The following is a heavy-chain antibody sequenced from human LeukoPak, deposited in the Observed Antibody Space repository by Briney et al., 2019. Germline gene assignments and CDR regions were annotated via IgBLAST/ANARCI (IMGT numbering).Heavy chain of an antibody. Sequence: GGSLRLSCAASGFTFSSYGMHWVRQAPGKGLEWVAVIWYDGSNKYYADSVKGRFTISRDNSKNTLYLQMNSLRAEDTAVYYCAKDHTASVTSPDYWGQGTLVTVSS. CDR2: IWYDGSNK. CDR1: GFTFSSYG. V-gene: IGHV3-33*06. CDR3: AKDHTASVTSPDY. D-gene: IGHD5-18*01. J-gene: IGHJ4*02.